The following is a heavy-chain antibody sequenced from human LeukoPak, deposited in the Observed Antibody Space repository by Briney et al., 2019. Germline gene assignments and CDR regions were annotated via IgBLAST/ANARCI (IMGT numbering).Heavy chain of an antibody. V-gene: IGHV3-9*03. Sequence: KAGGSLRLSCAAFGFTVDNYAMHWVRQAPGKGLEWVSSISWNSANIAYADSVKGRFTISRDNAKNPLYLQMNSLRPEDMALYYCVKDTSGASQYFQYWGHGTVVTVSS. CDR2: ISWNSANI. J-gene: IGHJ1*01. CDR1: GFTVDNYA. D-gene: IGHD2-15*01. CDR3: VKDTSGASQYFQY.